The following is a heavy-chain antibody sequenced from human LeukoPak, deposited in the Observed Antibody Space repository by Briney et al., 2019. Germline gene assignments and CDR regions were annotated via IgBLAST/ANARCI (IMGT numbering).Heavy chain of an antibody. CDR2: IYYSGST. CDR3: ARDTRYYGMDV. V-gene: IGHV4-59*01. J-gene: IGHJ6*02. CDR1: GGSISSYY. Sequence: SETLSLTCTVSGGSISSYYWSWIRQPPGKGLEWIGYIYYSGSTNYNPSLKSRVTISVGTSKNQFSLSLSSVTAADSAVYYCARDTRYYGMDVWGQGTTVTVSS.